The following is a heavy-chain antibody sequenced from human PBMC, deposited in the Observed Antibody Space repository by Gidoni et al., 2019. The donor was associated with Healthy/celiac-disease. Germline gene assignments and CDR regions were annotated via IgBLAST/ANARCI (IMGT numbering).Heavy chain of an antibody. CDR1: GFTFSNAL. D-gene: IGHD3-22*01. CDR2: IKSKTDGGTT. V-gene: IGHV3-15*07. Sequence: EVQLVESGGGLVKPGGSLRLSCAASGFTFSNALMNWVRQAPGKGLEWGGRIKSKTDGGTTDYAAPVKGRFTISRDDSKNTLYLQMNSLKTEDTAVYYCTTGTYYYDSSGYYGGAFDYWGQGTLVTVSS. CDR3: TTGTYYYDSSGYYGGAFDY. J-gene: IGHJ4*02.